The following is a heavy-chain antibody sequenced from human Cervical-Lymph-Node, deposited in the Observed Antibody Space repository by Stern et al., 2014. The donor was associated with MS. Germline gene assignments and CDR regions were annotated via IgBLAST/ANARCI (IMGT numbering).Heavy chain of an antibody. J-gene: IGHJ4*02. CDR2: FDPEIGET. Sequence: VQLVQSGAGVKKPGASVKVSCKVSGSTCSGLSVHWVRQAPGKGLEWMGGFDPEIGETIDAQNFEGRVTMTEDTSTDTAYMELSSLSSEDTAVYYCASVNDYGAYFDLWGQGTLVTVSS. CDR3: ASVNDYGAYFDL. D-gene: IGHD4-17*01. CDR1: GSTCSGLS. V-gene: IGHV1-24*01.